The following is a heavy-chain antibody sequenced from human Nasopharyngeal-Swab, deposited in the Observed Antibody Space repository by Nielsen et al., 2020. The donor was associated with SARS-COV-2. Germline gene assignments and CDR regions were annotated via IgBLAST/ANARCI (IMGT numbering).Heavy chain of an antibody. Sequence: SETLSLTCAVYGGSFSSYYWGWIRQPPGKGLEWIGEINHSGSINYSPSLKSRVTISVDTSKNQFSLKLSSVTAADTAVYYCARGKYRRAFDIWGQGTMVTVSS. D-gene: IGHD6-6*01. CDR2: INHSGSI. CDR3: ARGKYRRAFDI. CDR1: GGSFSSYY. V-gene: IGHV4-34*01. J-gene: IGHJ3*02.